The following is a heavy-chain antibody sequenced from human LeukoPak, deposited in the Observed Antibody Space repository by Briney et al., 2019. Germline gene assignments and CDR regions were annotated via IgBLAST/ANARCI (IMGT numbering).Heavy chain of an antibody. CDR3: AREGLYSGSSDFDY. V-gene: IGHV1-2*02. J-gene: IGHJ4*02. Sequence: ASVKVSCKASGYTFTGYYVHWVRQAPGQGLQWMGYLNPKTGDTKYAQKLQGRVTMTRDTSISTAYMELSGLRSDDTAVYYCAREGLYSGSSDFDYWGQGTLVTVSS. CDR1: GYTFTGYY. D-gene: IGHD6-13*01. CDR2: LNPKTGDT.